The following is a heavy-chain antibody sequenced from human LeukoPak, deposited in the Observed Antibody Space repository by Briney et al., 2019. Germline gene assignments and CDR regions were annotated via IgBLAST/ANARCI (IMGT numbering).Heavy chain of an antibody. CDR2: INPNSGGT. CDR1: GYTFTGYY. D-gene: IGHD6-25*01. Sequence: ASVKVSCKASGYTFTGYYMHWVRQAPGQGLEWMGWINPNSGGTNYAQKFQGRVTMTRDTSISTAYMELSRLRSGDTAVYYCARDQAASYYYYYYMDVWGKGTTVTVSS. CDR3: ARDQAASYYYYYYMDV. J-gene: IGHJ6*03. V-gene: IGHV1-2*02.